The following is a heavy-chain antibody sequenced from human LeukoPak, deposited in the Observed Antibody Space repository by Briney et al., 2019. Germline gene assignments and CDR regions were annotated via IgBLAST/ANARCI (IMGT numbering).Heavy chain of an antibody. J-gene: IGHJ4*02. CDR1: GYTFPNYE. D-gene: IGHD3-22*01. Sequence: ASVKVSCKASGYTFPNYEINWVLQATGQGLEWMGWMNPDSGDTAYAQKFQGRITMTRSTSISTAFLELSSLRSEDTAVYYCARGLGTYDSTELTWPMISFWGQGTVVTVSS. CDR2: MNPDSGDT. CDR3: ARGLGTYDSTELTWPMISF. V-gene: IGHV1-8*01.